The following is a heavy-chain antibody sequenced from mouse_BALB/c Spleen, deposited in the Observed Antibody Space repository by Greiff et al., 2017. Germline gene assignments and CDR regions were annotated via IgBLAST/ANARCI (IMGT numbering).Heavy chain of an antibody. CDR3: ARFDYFFYAMDY. CDR1: GYTFTSYW. J-gene: IGHJ4*01. CDR2: IYPGDGDT. D-gene: IGHD2-4*01. Sequence: VQLQQSGAELARPGASVKLSCKASGYTFTSYWMQWVKQRPGQGLEWIGAIYPGDGDTRYTQKFKGKATLTADKSSSTAYMQLSSLASEDSAVYYCARFDYFFYAMDYWGQGTSVTVSS. V-gene: IGHV1-87*01.